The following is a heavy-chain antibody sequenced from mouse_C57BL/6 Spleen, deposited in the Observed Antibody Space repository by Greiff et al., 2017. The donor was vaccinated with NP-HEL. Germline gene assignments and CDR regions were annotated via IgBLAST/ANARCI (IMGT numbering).Heavy chain of an antibody. D-gene: IGHD1-1*01. CDR3: ARDYGSSRGYFDY. Sequence: VQLQQSGPELVKPGASVKMSCKASGYTFTDYTMHWVKQSHGTSLEWIGYINPNNGGPRYNQKFTGKATLTVNKPSSTAYMELRSLTSEDSAVYYCARDYGSSRGYFDYWGQGTTLTVSS. CDR1: GYTFTDYT. CDR2: INPNNGGP. J-gene: IGHJ2*01. V-gene: IGHV1-22*01.